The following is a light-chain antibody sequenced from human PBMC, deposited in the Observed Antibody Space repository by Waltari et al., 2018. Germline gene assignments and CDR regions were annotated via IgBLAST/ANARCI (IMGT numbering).Light chain of an antibody. CDR3: YSSDSTGLRV. J-gene: IGLJ1*01. CDR1: ELPRKY. CDR2: EDT. Sequence: SYELTQPPSVSVSPGQTARITCSGHELPRKYAYWFQQKSGQAPRLVIYEDTKRPSGIPERFSGSSSRTVATLTITGAQVDDEADYYCYSSDSTGLRVFGGGTTVVVL. V-gene: IGLV3-10*01.